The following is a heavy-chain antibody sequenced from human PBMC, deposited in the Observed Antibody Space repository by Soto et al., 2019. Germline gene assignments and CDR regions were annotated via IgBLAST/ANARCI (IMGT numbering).Heavy chain of an antibody. CDR2: TYYRSKWYD. D-gene: IGHD3-3*01. CDR1: GDSVSSNSAT. CDR3: ARVYDFWSGPEGFDY. V-gene: IGHV6-1*01. Sequence: QVQLQQSGPGLVKPSQTLSLTCAISGDSVSSNSATWNWIRQSPSRGLEWLGRTYYRSKWYDDYPVFVKGRITYNPYTPGNQFFLHLNSVTPEDTAVYYWARVYDFWSGPEGFDYWGQGTLVTVSS. J-gene: IGHJ4*02.